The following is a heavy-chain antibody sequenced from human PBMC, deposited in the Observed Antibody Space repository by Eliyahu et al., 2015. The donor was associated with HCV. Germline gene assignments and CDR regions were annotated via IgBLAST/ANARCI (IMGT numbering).Heavy chain of an antibody. Sequence: QVQLVQSGAEVKKPGASVKVSCKASGYTFTGYYMHWVRQAPGPGLEWMGWINPNSGGTNYAQKFQGRVTMTRDTSISTAYMELSRLRSDDTAVYYCARAIAPRGGAAAGILGYWGQGTLVTVSS. J-gene: IGHJ4*02. V-gene: IGHV1-2*02. D-gene: IGHD6-13*01. CDR1: GYTFTGYY. CDR2: INPNSGGT. CDR3: ARAIAPRGGAAAGILGY.